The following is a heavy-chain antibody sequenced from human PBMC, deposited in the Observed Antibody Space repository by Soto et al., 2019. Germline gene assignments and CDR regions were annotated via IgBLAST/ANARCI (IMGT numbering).Heavy chain of an antibody. J-gene: IGHJ6*02. CDR3: ARVGYSSGWYLDPYYYYGMDV. D-gene: IGHD6-19*01. V-gene: IGHV6-1*01. CDR1: GDSVSSNSAA. Sequence: PSQTLSLTCAISGDSVSSNSAAWNWIRQSPSRGLEWLGRTYYRSKWYNDYAVSVKSRITINPDTSKNQFSLQLNSVTPEDTAVYYCARVGYSSGWYLDPYYYYGMDVWGQGTTVTVSS. CDR2: TYYRSKWYN.